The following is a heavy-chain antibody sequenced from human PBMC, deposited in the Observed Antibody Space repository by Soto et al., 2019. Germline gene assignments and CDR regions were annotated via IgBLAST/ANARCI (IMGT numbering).Heavy chain of an antibody. V-gene: IGHV1-18*01. Sequence: QVQLVQSGAEVKKPGASVKVSCKASGYTFTSYGISWVRQAPGQGLEWMGWISAYNGNTNYAQKLQGRVTMTTDTTTSTAYMELRSLRSDDTAVYYCARGQLHFLRPKEELRWADYWGQGTLVTVSS. CDR2: ISAYNGNT. D-gene: IGHD1-26*01. J-gene: IGHJ4*02. CDR1: GYTFTSYG. CDR3: ARGQLHFLRPKEELRWADY.